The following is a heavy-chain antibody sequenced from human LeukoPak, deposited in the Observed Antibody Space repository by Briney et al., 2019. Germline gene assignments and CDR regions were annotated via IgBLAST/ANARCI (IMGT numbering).Heavy chain of an antibody. CDR2: ISSSRGNT. Sequence: GGSLRRSCAASGFTFSSYNMIWVRQAPGKGLEWVSSISSSRGNTYYADSLKGRFTISRDNAKNSLYLQMNSLRVEDTAVYYCARSSGWYGWGQGTLVTVSS. V-gene: IGHV3-21*01. D-gene: IGHD6-19*01. CDR3: ARSSGWYG. J-gene: IGHJ4*02. CDR1: GFTFSSYN.